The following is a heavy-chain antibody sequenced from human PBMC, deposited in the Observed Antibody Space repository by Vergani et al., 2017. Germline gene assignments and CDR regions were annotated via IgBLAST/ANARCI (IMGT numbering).Heavy chain of an antibody. Sequence: QVQLQESGPGLVKPSQTLSLTCTVSGGPISSGGHYWSWIRQHPGKGLEWIGYIYYSGSTYYNPSLKSRVTISVDTSKNQFSLKLSSVTAADTAVYYCARDRTNPPGGWFGPGAFDIWGQGTMVTVSS. J-gene: IGHJ3*02. V-gene: IGHV4-31*03. CDR2: IYYSGST. CDR1: GGPISSGGHY. CDR3: ARDRTNPPGGWFGPGAFDI. D-gene: IGHD6-19*01.